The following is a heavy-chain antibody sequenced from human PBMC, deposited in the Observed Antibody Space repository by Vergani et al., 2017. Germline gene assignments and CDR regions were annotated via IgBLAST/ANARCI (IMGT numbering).Heavy chain of an antibody. CDR1: GFTFDDYA. Sequence: EVQLVESGGGLVQPGRSLRLSCAASGFTFDDYAMHWVRQAPGKGLEWVSGISWNSGSIGYADSVKGRFTISRDNAKNSLYLQMNSLRAEDTAVYYCAKDVGYEAVAGIDYWGQGTLVTVSS. CDR2: ISWNSGSI. CDR3: AKDVGYEAVAGIDY. V-gene: IGHV3-9*01. J-gene: IGHJ4*02. D-gene: IGHD6-19*01.